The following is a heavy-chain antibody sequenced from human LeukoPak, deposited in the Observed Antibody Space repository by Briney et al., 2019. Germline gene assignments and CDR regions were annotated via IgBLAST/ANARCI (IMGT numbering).Heavy chain of an antibody. Sequence: SETLSLTCAVYGGSFSGYYWSWIRQPPGKGLEWIGEINHSGSTNYNPSLKSRVTISVDTSKNQFSLKLSSVTAADAAVYYCARHHNLAVAGTGFDYWGQGTLVTVSS. CDR2: INHSGST. V-gene: IGHV4-34*01. CDR1: GGSFSGYY. CDR3: ARHHNLAVAGTGFDY. D-gene: IGHD6-19*01. J-gene: IGHJ4*02.